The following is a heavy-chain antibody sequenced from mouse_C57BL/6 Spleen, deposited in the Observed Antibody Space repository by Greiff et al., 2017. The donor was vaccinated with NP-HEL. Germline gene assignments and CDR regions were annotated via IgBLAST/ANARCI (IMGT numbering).Heavy chain of an antibody. J-gene: IGHJ1*03. D-gene: IGHD2-2*01. CDR2: ISDGGSYT. CDR3: ARDQGVTWYFDV. Sequence: VQLKESGGGLVKPGGSLKLSCAASGFTFSSYAMSWVRQTPEKRLEWVATISDGGSYTYYPDNVKGRFTISRDNAKNNLYLQMSHLKSEDTAMYYCARDQGVTWYFDVWGTGTTVTVSS. V-gene: IGHV5-4*01. CDR1: GFTFSSYA.